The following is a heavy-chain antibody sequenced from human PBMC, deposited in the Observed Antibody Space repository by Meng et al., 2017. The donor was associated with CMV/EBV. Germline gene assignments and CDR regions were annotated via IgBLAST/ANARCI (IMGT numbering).Heavy chain of an antibody. Sequence: QVPLVDSGADVKKPGVSVNVSGKASGYPFNSYYMHWVRQSTGQVLEWMGIINPSGGSTSYAQKFQGRVTMTRDTSTSTVYMELSSLRSEDTAVYYCARESSYDFSHDYWGQGTLVTASS. J-gene: IGHJ4*02. CDR1: GYPFNSYY. V-gene: IGHV1-46*02. CDR2: INPSGGST. D-gene: IGHD3-3*01. CDR3: ARESSYDFSHDY.